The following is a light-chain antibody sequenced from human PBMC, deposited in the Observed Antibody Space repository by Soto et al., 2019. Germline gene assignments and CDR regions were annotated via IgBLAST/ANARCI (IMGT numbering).Light chain of an antibody. J-gene: IGKJ1*01. Sequence: EMVLTQSPGTLSLSPGERATLSCRASQSVSSAYLAWYQHKPGQPPTLLIYAASSRVTGIPDRFSGSGSGTDFTLTISRLEPEDFAVYYCQQYGSSSTWTFGQGTKVEIK. CDR3: QQYGSSSTWT. CDR2: AAS. V-gene: IGKV3-20*01. CDR1: QSVSSAY.